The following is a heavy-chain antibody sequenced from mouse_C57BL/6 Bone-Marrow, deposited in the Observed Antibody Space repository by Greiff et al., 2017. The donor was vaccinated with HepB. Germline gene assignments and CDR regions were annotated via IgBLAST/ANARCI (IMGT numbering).Heavy chain of an antibody. CDR1: GYTFTDYY. CDR2: INPYNGGT. J-gene: IGHJ1*03. Sequence: VQLKQSGPVLVKPGASVKMSCKASGYTFTDYYMNWVKQSHGKSLEWIGVINPYNGGTSYNQKFKGKATLTVDKSSSTAYMELNSLTSEDSAVYYGARQAVVARGYFDVWGTGTTVTVSS. CDR3: ARQAVVARGYFDV. D-gene: IGHD1-1*01. V-gene: IGHV1-19*01.